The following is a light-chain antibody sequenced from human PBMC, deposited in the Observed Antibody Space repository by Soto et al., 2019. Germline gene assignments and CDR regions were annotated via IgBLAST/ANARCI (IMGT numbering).Light chain of an antibody. CDR3: QQYNDWPLT. Sequence: ETVLTQTPGTLSVSPGESATLSCRASESVSSASLAWYQQKPGQAPRLLIYGASSRATGIPDRFSGSGSGTEFTLTIISLQSEDSAVYYCQQYNDWPLTFGGGTKVDVK. V-gene: IGKV3-20*01. CDR2: GAS. J-gene: IGKJ4*01. CDR1: ESVSSAS.